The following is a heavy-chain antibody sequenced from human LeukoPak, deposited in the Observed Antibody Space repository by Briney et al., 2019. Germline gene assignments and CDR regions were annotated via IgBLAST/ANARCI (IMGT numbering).Heavy chain of an antibody. Sequence: GGSLRLSRAASGFTFSSYAMSWVRQAPGKGLEWVSAISGSGGSTYYADSVKGRFTISRDNSKNTLYLQMNSLRAGDTAVYYCAKDYCSSTSCPLSNWFDPWGQGTLVTVSS. V-gene: IGHV3-23*01. CDR2: ISGSGGST. CDR3: AKDYCSSTSCPLSNWFDP. J-gene: IGHJ5*02. D-gene: IGHD2-2*01. CDR1: GFTFSSYA.